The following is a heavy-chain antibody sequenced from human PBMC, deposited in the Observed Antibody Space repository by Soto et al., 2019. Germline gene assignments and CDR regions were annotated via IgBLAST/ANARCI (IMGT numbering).Heavy chain of an antibody. J-gene: IGHJ4*02. CDR1: GFTFGGFY. CDR2: ISGSGGII. CDR3: ASGAYCGGDCYPYYFDY. Sequence: PGGSLRLSCAASGFTFGGFYMGWIRQAPGRGLEWVSFISGSGGIIYLADSVKGRFAISRDNTKNSLYLQMNSLRAEDTAVYYCASGAYCGGDCYPYYFDYWGQGTLVTVSS. V-gene: IGHV3-11*01. D-gene: IGHD2-21*02.